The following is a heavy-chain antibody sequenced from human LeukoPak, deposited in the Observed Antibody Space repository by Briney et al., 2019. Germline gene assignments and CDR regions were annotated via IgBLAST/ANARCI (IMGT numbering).Heavy chain of an antibody. CDR2: INTNTGNP. D-gene: IGHD6-13*01. CDR1: GYTFTSYA. CDR3: ARVGIERLVQYYFDY. J-gene: IGHJ4*02. V-gene: IGHV7-4-1*02. Sequence: ASVKVSCKASGYTFTSYAMNWVRQAPGQGLEWMGWINTNTGNPTYAQGFTGRFVFSLDTSVSTAYLQISSLKAEDTAVYYCARVGIERLVQYYFDYWGQGTLVTVSS.